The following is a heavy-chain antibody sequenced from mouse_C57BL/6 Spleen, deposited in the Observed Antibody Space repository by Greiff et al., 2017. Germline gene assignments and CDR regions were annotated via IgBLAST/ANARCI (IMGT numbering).Heavy chain of an antibody. CDR3: ARRDYYGSSYEGFAY. J-gene: IGHJ3*01. CDR1: GYTFTSYW. V-gene: IGHV1-72*01. D-gene: IGHD1-1*01. CDR2: IDPNSGGT. Sequence: VQLKQPGAELVKPGASVKLSCKASGYTFTSYWMHWVKQRPGRGLEWIGRIDPNSGGTKYNEQFKSKATLTVDKPSSTAYMQLSSLTSEYSAVYYGARRDYYGSSYEGFAYWGQGTLVTVSA.